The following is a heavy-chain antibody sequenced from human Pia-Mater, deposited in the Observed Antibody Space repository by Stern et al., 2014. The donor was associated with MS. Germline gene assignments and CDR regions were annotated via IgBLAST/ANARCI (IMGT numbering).Heavy chain of an antibody. CDR1: GLTFSTYA. D-gene: IGHD3-3*01. J-gene: IGHJ4*02. CDR3: AKGSDFWSGYCDY. V-gene: IGHV3-23*04. CDR2: ISGNGGST. Sequence: EVQLVQSGGGLVQPGGSLRLSCAASGLTFSTYAMSWVRQVPGKGLGWVSDISGNGGSTYYADSVRGRFTISRDNSKNTLYLQMNSLRAEDTAVYYCAKGSDFWSGYCDYWGQGTLVTVSS.